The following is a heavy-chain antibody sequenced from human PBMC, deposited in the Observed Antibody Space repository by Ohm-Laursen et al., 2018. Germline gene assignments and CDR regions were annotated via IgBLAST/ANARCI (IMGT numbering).Heavy chain of an antibody. CDR3: ARDGINWGGWFDP. D-gene: IGHD7-27*01. J-gene: IGHJ5*02. CDR1: GGSISSGGYY. Sequence: SQTLSLTCTVSGGSISSGGYYWSWIRQHPGKGLEWIGYIYYSGSTYYNPSLKGLVTISVDTSKNQFSLKLSSVTAADTAVYYCARDGINWGGWFDPWGQGTLVTVSS. V-gene: IGHV4-31*01. CDR2: IYYSGST.